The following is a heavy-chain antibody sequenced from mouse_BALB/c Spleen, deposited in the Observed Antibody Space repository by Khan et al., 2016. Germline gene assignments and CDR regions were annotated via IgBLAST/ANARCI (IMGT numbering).Heavy chain of an antibody. CDR1: GFNIKDTY. CDR3: TREGYYPY. CDR2: IDPANVNT. D-gene: IGHD2-3*01. V-gene: IGHV14-3*02. J-gene: IGHJ2*01. Sequence: VQLKQSGAELVKPGASVKLSCTASGFNIKDTYMHWVKQRPEQGLEWIGRIDPANVNTKYDPKFQVKATITADTSSKTAYLQPSSLTSEDTAVYYCTREGYYPYWGQGTTLTVSS.